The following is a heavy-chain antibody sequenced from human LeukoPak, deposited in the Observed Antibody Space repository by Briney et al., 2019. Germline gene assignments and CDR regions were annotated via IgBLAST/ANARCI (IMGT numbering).Heavy chain of an antibody. CDR1: GFTFSSYA. CDR2: ISWNSGSI. CDR3: ASQPQTRYYYDSSGYYSFDY. D-gene: IGHD3-22*01. Sequence: GGSLRLSCAASGFTFSSYAMSWVRQAPGKGLEWVSGISWNSGSIGYADSVKGRFTISRDNAKNSLYLQMNSLRAEDTALYYCASQPQTRYYYDSSGYYSFDYWGQGTLVTVSS. J-gene: IGHJ4*02. V-gene: IGHV3-9*01.